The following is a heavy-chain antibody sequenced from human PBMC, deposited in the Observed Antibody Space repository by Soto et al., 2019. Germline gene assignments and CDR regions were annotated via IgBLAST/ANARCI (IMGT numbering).Heavy chain of an antibody. D-gene: IGHD2-15*01. CDR1: GYTFTSYD. J-gene: IGHJ5*02. Sequence: QVQLVQSGAEVKKPGASVKVSCKASGYTFTSYDINWVRQATGQGLEWMGWMNPNSGNTGYAQKFQGSVTMTRTTSIRTAYMELSSLRSEDTAVYYCAGDESSGGSCYLSGFDPWGQGTLVTVSS. V-gene: IGHV1-8*01. CDR2: MNPNSGNT. CDR3: AGDESSGGSCYLSGFDP.